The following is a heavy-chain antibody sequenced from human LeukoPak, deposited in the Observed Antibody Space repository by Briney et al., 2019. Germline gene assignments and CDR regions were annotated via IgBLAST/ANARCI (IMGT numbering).Heavy chain of an antibody. Sequence: SQTLSLTCTVSGGSISSGGYYWSWIRQHPGKGLEWIGYIYYSGSTYYNPSLKSRVTISVDTSKNQFSLKLSSVTAADTAVYHCARTTSTEYGHDYWGQGTLVTVSS. CDR3: ARTTSTEYGHDY. V-gene: IGHV4-31*03. D-gene: IGHD1-1*01. J-gene: IGHJ4*02. CDR2: IYYSGST. CDR1: GGSISSGGYY.